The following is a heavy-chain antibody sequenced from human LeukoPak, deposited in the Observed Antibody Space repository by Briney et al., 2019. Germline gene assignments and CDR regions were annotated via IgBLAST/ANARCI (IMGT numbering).Heavy chain of an antibody. V-gene: IGHV3-33*08. D-gene: IGHD3-9*01. CDR3: ARDLRYFDWSGGMDV. J-gene: IGHJ6*02. CDR2: IWYDGSNK. Sequence: GGSLRLSCGASGLSFRSAWMNWVRQAPGKGLEWVAVIWYDGSNKYYADSVKGRFTISRDNSKNTLYLQMNSLRAEDTAVYYCARDLRYFDWSGGMDVWGQGTTVTVSS. CDR1: GLSFRSAW.